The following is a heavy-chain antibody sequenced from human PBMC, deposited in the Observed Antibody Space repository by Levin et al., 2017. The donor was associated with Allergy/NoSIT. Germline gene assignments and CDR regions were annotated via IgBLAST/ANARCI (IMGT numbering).Heavy chain of an antibody. Sequence: ASVKVSCKASGFTFTSSAMQWVRQARGQRLEWIGWIVVGSGNTNYAQKFQERVTITRDMSTSTAYMELSSLRSEDTAVYYCAAVRDSSGYYGTTRGYFDYWGQGTLVTVSS. CDR1: GFTFTSSA. J-gene: IGHJ4*02. D-gene: IGHD3-22*01. CDR2: IVVGSGNT. CDR3: AAVRDSSGYYGTTRGYFDY. V-gene: IGHV1-58*02.